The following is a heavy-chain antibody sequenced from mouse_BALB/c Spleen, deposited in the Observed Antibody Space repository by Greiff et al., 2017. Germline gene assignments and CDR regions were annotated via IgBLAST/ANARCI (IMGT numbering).Heavy chain of an antibody. J-gene: IGHJ4*01. Sequence: EVQLQQSGAELVKPGASVKLSCTASGFNFKDSYMHWVKQRPEQGLEWIGRIYPANGNTKYDPKFQGKATITADTSSNTAYLQLSSLTSEDTAVYYCASYGNYAMDYWGQGTSVTVSA. D-gene: IGHD2-1*01. V-gene: IGHV14-3*02. CDR1: GFNFKDSY. CDR3: ASYGNYAMDY. CDR2: IYPANGNT.